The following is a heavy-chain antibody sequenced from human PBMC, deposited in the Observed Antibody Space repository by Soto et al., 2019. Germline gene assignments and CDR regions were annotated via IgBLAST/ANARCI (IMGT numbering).Heavy chain of an antibody. CDR3: ARATNYDFCSGYGMDV. CDR2: IYYSGRT. J-gene: IGHJ6*02. CDR1: GGSVSSGSYY. V-gene: IGHV4-61*01. D-gene: IGHD3-3*01. Sequence: QVQLQESGPGLVKPSETLSLTCTVSGGSVSSGSYYWSWIRQPPGKGLEWIGYIYYSGRTNYNPSLRSRVTISVDTSKNQFALKLSSVTAADTAVYYCARATNYDFCSGYGMDVWGQGTTVTVSS.